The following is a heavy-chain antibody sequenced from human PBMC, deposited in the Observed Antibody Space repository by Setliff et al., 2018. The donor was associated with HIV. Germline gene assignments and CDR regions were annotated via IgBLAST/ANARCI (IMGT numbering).Heavy chain of an antibody. J-gene: IGHJ3*02. CDR3: ARARGRLSDFDI. V-gene: IGHV1-46*01. CDR1: GYSFTNYY. Sequence: ASVKVSCKASGYSFTNYYIHWVRQAPGQGLEWMGVINPSSGDTLYAQNFQGRVTVTRDTSTSTVYMELSSLRSEDTAVYYCARARGRLSDFDIWGQGTMVTVSS. CDR2: INPSSGDT. D-gene: IGHD3-10*01.